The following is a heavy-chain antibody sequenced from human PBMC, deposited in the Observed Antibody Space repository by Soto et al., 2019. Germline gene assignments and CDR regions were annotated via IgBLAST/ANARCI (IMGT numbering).Heavy chain of an antibody. CDR2: IYPGDSDT. D-gene: IGHD3-16*02. CDR1: GYSFSTSW. J-gene: IGHJ3*01. Sequence: GESLKISCKGSGYSFSTSWIGWVRQRPGKGLEWLGIIYPGDSDTRYSPSFQGQVTFSADKSISTAYLQWSSLKASDTAMYYWAIPLIETPPILSAKYVFDFWGQGTRVTV. V-gene: IGHV5-51*01. CDR3: AIPLIETPPILSAKYVFDF.